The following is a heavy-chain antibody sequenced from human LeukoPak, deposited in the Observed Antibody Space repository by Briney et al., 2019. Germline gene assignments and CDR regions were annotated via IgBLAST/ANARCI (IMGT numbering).Heavy chain of an antibody. D-gene: IGHD6-13*01. V-gene: IGHV3-23*01. CDR2: ISGSGGST. Sequence: QPGGSLRLSCAASGFTFANYTMSWVRQGPGKRLEWVSTISGSGGSTYYADSVKGRFTISRDNSKNTLFLQMNSLRADDTAVYFCAKDQKSIAATGYDYWGQGNLVTVSS. CDR1: GFTFANYT. CDR3: AKDQKSIAATGYDY. J-gene: IGHJ4*02.